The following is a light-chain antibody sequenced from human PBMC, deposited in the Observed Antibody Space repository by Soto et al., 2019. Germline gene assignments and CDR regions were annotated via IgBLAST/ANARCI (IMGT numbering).Light chain of an antibody. J-gene: IGKJ5*01. CDR2: GAS. V-gene: IGKV3D-15*01. CDR3: QQYNNWPLQT. CDR1: QSVSSSY. Sequence: EIVMTQSPATLSLSPGERATLSFRASQSVSSSYLAWYQQKPGQAPRLLIYGASSRATGIPDRFSGSGSGTDFTLTISSLQSEDFAVYYCQQYNNWPLQTFGQGTRLEIK.